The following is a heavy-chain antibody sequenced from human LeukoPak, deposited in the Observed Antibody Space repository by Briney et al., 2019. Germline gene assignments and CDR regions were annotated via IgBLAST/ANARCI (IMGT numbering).Heavy chain of an antibody. J-gene: IGHJ4*02. CDR1: GFTVSNNY. Sequence: GSLRLSCAASGFTVSNNYMTWVRQAPGKGLEWVSVIHIGGDTYYADSVKGRFTISRDNSKNTLYLQMNSLRVEDTAVYYCARDLVGATVPDWGQGTLVTVPS. CDR2: IHIGGDT. CDR3: ARDLVGATVPD. D-gene: IGHD1-26*01. V-gene: IGHV3-53*01.